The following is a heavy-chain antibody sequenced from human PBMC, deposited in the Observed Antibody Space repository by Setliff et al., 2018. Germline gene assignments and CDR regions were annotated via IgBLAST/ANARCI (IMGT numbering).Heavy chain of an antibody. CDR3: ARGNYYDSSGYSVDY. V-gene: IGHV1-69*05. CDR1: GDTFNSYA. CDR2: IIPIFGTA. J-gene: IGHJ4*02. Sequence: SVKVSCKASGDTFNSYAISWVRQAPGQGLEWMGGIIPIFGTANYAQKFQGRVTITTDESTSTAYMELSSLRSEDTAVYYCARGNYYDSSGYSVDYWGQGTLVTVSS. D-gene: IGHD3-22*01.